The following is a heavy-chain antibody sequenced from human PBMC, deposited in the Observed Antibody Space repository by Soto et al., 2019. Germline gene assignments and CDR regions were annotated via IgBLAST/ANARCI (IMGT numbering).Heavy chain of an antibody. CDR2: ISSSSSYI. CDR1: GFTFSSYS. V-gene: IGHV3-21*01. Sequence: GGSLRLSCAASGFTFSSYSMNWVRQAPGKGLEWVSSISSSSSYIYYADSVKGRFTISRDNAKNSLYLQMNSLRAEDTAVYYCARDRYDFWSGYWFNWFDPWGQGTLVTVSS. J-gene: IGHJ5*02. D-gene: IGHD3-3*01. CDR3: ARDRYDFWSGYWFNWFDP.